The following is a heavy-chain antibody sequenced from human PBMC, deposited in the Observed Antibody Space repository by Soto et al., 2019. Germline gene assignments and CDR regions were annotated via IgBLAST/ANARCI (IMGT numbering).Heavy chain of an antibody. CDR2: INPSGGST. CDR1: GYTFTSYY. Sequence: GASVKVSCKASGYTFTSYYMHWVRQAPGQGLEWMGIINPSGGSTSYAQKFQGRVTMTRDTSTSTVYMELSSLRSEDTAVYYCARDRPSSYSSSLGWFDPWGQGTLVTVSS. J-gene: IGHJ5*02. D-gene: IGHD6-6*01. CDR3: ARDRPSSYSSSLGWFDP. V-gene: IGHV1-46*01.